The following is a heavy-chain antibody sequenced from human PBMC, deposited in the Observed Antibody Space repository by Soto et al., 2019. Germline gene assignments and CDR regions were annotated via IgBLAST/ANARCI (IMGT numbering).Heavy chain of an antibody. CDR2: IIPIFGTA. CDR1: GGTFSSYA. CDR3: ARSYCSGGSCYSNY. Sequence: PSVKVSCKASGGTFSSYASSWVRQAPGQGLEWMGGIIPIFGTANYAQKFQGRVTITADESTSTAYMELSSLRSEDTAVYYCARSYCSGGSCYSNYWGQGTLVTVSP. D-gene: IGHD2-15*01. J-gene: IGHJ4*02. V-gene: IGHV1-69*13.